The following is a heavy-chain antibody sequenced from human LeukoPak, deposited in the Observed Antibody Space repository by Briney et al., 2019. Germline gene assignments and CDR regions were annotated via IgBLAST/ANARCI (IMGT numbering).Heavy chain of an antibody. J-gene: IGHJ3*02. CDR1: GFTFSTYA. CDR2: VSGSGGTT. Sequence: GGSLRLSCAASGFTFSTYAMSWVRQAPGKGLEWVSTVSGSGGTTYYADSVKGRFPISRDNSKNTLYLQMNSLRAEDTAVYYCAKGRDYECLDAFDIWGQGTMVTVSS. D-gene: IGHD4-17*01. V-gene: IGHV3-23*01. CDR3: AKGRDYECLDAFDI.